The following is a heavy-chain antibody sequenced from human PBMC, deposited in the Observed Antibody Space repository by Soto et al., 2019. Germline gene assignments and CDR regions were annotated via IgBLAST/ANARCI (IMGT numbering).Heavy chain of an antibody. CDR1: GGTFSSYA. CDR3: ARASDYGGNSRYYYYYGMDV. V-gene: IGHV1-69*13. CDR2: IIPIFGTA. Sequence: GASVKVSCKASGGTFSSYAISWVLQAPGQGLEWMGGIIPIFGTANYAQKFQGRVTITADESTSTAYMELSSLRSEDTAVYYCARASDYGGNSRYYYYYGMDVWGQGTTVTVSS. J-gene: IGHJ6*02. D-gene: IGHD4-17*01.